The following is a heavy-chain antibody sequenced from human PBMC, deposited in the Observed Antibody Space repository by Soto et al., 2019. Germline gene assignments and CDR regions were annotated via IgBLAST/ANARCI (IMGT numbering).Heavy chain of an antibody. V-gene: IGHV4-34*01. J-gene: IGHJ6*02. Sequence: SETLSLTCAVYGGSFSGYYWSWIRQPPGKGLEWIGEINHSGSTNYSPSLKSRVTISVDTSKNQFSLKLSSVTAADTAVYYCARDLRFGELPGYYYGMDVWGQGTTVTVSS. CDR3: ARDLRFGELPGYYYGMDV. CDR1: GGSFSGYY. CDR2: INHSGST. D-gene: IGHD3-10*01.